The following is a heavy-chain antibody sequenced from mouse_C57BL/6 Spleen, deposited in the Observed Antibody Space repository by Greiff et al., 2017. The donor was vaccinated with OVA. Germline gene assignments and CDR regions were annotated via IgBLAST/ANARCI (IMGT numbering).Heavy chain of an antibody. CDR3: ARGGYYYGSRGGYAMDY. CDR2: IYPSDSET. CDR1: GYTFTSYW. V-gene: IGHV1-61*01. J-gene: IGHJ4*01. D-gene: IGHD1-1*01. Sequence: QVQLQQPGAELVRPGSSVKLSCKASGYTFTSYWMDWVKQRPGQGLEWIGNIYPSDSETHYNQKFKDKATLTVDKSSSTAYMQLSSLTSEDSAVYYCARGGYYYGSRGGYAMDYWGQGTSVTVSS.